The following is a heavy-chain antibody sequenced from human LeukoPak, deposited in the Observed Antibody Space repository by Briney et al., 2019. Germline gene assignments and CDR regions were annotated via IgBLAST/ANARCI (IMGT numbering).Heavy chain of an antibody. CDR1: GYTFTGYY. J-gene: IGHJ4*02. V-gene: IGHV1-2*02. Sequence: ASVKVSCKASGYTFTGYYIHWVRQAPGQGLEWMGWINPNSGGTNYAQKFQGRVTMTRDTSISTAYMELSRLRSDDTAVYYCARAYDILTGYYYVWGQGTLVTVSS. CDR3: ARAYDILTGYYYV. D-gene: IGHD3-9*01. CDR2: INPNSGGT.